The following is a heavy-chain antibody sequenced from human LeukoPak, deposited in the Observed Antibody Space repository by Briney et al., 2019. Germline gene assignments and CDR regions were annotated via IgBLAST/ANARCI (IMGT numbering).Heavy chain of an antibody. CDR3: ARVSFGRNYYYYYGMDV. CDR2: INPSGGST. Sequence: GASVKVSCKASGYTFTSYYMHWVRQAPGQGLEWMGIINPSGGSTSYAQKFQGRVTMTRDMSTSTVYMELSSLRSEDTAVYYCARVSFGRNYYYYYGMDVWGQGTTVTVSS. J-gene: IGHJ6*02. D-gene: IGHD3-3*01. CDR1: GYTFTSYY. V-gene: IGHV1-46*01.